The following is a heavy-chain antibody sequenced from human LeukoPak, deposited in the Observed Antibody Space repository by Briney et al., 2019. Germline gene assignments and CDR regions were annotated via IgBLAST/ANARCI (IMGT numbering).Heavy chain of an antibody. V-gene: IGHV1-69*06. Sequence: GASVKVSCKASGGTFSSYAISWVRQAPGQGLEWMGGIIPIFGTANYAQKFQGRVTITADKSTSTAYMELSSLRSEDTAVYYCAAAPPGYSYGLGYWGQGTLVTVSS. J-gene: IGHJ4*02. CDR3: AAAPPGYSYGLGY. CDR1: GGTFSSYA. CDR2: IIPIFGTA. D-gene: IGHD5-18*01.